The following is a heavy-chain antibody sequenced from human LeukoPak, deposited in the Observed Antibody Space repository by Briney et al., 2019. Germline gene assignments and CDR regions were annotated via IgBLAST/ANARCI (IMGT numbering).Heavy chain of an antibody. CDR2: INGDGTTT. J-gene: IGHJ4*02. CDR3: ARRWYTGTYYHFDL. CDR1: GFTLSTHW. Sequence: GGSLRLSCAASGFTLSTHWMHWVRQAPGKGLVWVSRINGDGTTTSYADSVKGRFTISRVNAKSTLYLEMDSLRAEDTAIYYCARRWYTGTYYHFDLWGQGTLVTVSS. V-gene: IGHV3-74*01. D-gene: IGHD1-26*01.